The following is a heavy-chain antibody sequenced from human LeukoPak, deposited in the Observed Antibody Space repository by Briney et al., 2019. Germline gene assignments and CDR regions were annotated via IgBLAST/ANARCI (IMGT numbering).Heavy chain of an antibody. Sequence: GGSLRLSCAASGFTFSSYSMNWVRQAPGKGLEWVSSISSSSSYIYYADSVKGRFTISRDNAKNSLYLQMNSLRAEDTAVYYCARDADGIAVAGFDYWGQGTLVTVSS. CDR2: ISSSSSYI. CDR3: ARDADGIAVAGFDY. V-gene: IGHV3-21*01. CDR1: GFTFSSYS. J-gene: IGHJ4*02. D-gene: IGHD6-19*01.